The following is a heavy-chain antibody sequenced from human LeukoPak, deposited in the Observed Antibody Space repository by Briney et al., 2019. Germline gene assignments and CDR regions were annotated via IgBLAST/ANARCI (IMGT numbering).Heavy chain of an antibody. CDR2: INPNSGGT. Sequence: ASVKVSCKASGYTFTGYYMHWVRQAPGQGLEWMGWINPNSGGTNYAQKFQGRVTMTRDTSISTAYMELSRLRSDDTAVYYCARDPHDYYDSSGYYYYMDVWGKGTTVTVSS. CDR1: GYTFTGYY. CDR3: ARDPHDYYDSSGYYYYMDV. V-gene: IGHV1-2*02. J-gene: IGHJ6*03. D-gene: IGHD3-22*01.